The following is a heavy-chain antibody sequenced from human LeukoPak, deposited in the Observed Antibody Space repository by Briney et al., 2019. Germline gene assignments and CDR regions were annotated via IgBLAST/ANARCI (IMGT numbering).Heavy chain of an antibody. V-gene: IGHV4-61*01. CDR2: IYYSGST. D-gene: IGHD2-15*01. CDR3: ARDLLGVVVAATGDYYYYYGMDV. CDR1: GVSVSSGSYY. J-gene: IGHJ6*02. Sequence: PSETLSLTCTVSGVSVSSGSYYWSWIRQPPGKGLEWIGYIYYSGSTNYNPSLKSRVTISVDTSKNQFSLKLSSVTAADTAVYYCARDLLGVVVAATGDYYYYYGMDVWGQGTTVTVSS.